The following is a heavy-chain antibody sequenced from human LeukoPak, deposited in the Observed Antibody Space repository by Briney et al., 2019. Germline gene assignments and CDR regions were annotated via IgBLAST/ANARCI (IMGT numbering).Heavy chain of an antibody. CDR2: ISYDGSNK. J-gene: IGHJ4*02. D-gene: IGHD3-22*01. V-gene: IGHV3-30*19. Sequence: GGSLRLSCAASGFTFSSYGMHWVRQAPGKGLEWVAVISYDGSNKYYADSVKGRFTISRDNSKNTLYLQMNSLRAEDTAVYYCARSLDYYDSSGYYGGYFDYWGQGTLVTVSS. CDR1: GFTFSSYG. CDR3: ARSLDYYDSSGYYGGYFDY.